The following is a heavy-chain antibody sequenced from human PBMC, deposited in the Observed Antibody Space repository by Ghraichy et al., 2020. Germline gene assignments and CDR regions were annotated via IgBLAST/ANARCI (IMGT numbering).Heavy chain of an antibody. Sequence: SETLSLTCTVSGGSISSSSYYWGWIRQPPGKGLEWIGSIYYSGSTYYNPSLKSRVTISVDTSKNQFSLKLSSVTAADTAVYYCARGPISERNGPWGQGTLVTVSS. D-gene: IGHD3-9*01. V-gene: IGHV4-39*01. CDR1: GGSISSSSYY. CDR3: ARGPISERNGP. CDR2: IYYSGST. J-gene: IGHJ5*02.